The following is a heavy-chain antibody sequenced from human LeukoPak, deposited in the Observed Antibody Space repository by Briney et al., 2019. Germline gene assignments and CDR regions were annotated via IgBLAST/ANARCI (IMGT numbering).Heavy chain of an antibody. V-gene: IGHV3-21*01. CDR2: ITSSSRYI. CDR1: GFTFSTYS. J-gene: IGHJ3*02. D-gene: IGHD4-17*01. Sequence: GGSLRLSCAASGFTFSTYSMNWVRQAPGKGLEWVSSITSSSRYIYYADSVKGRFTISRDNANKSLYLQMNSLRAEDTAVYYCAREGDYGLLRAFDIWGQGTMVTVSS. CDR3: AREGDYGLLRAFDI.